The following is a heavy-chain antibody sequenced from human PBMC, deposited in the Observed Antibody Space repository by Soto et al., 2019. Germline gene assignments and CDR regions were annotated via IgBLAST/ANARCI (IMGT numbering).Heavy chain of an antibody. J-gene: IGHJ3*02. V-gene: IGHV4-59*01. CDR3: ARRSSLTGDAFDI. CDR2: IYYSGST. D-gene: IGHD3-9*01. Sequence: SETLSLTCTVSGGSISSYYWSWIRQSPGKGLEWIGYIYYSGSTNYNPSLKSRVTISVDTSKNQFSLKLSSVTAADTAVYYCARRSSLTGDAFDIWGQGTMVTVSS. CDR1: GGSISSYY.